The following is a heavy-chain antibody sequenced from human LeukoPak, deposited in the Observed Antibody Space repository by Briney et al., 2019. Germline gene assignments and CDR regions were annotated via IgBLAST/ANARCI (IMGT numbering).Heavy chain of an antibody. CDR3: ARRVGAPKARFDY. CDR1: QFTFSSYA. V-gene: IGHV3-23*01. CDR2: ISGSGGTT. J-gene: IGHJ4*02. D-gene: IGHD1-26*01. Sequence: PGGSLRLSCAASQFTFSSYAMSWVRQAPGKGLEWVSTISGSGGTTYYADSVRGRFTISRDNSKNTLYLQMNSLRAEDTAVYYCARRVGAPKARFDYWGQGTLVTVSS.